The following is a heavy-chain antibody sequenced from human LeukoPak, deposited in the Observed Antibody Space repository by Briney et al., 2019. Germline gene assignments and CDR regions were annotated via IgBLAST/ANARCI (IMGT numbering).Heavy chain of an antibody. J-gene: IGHJ6*02. CDR3: ARVRGTRITIFGVVKNNYGMDV. CDR1: GGTFSSYA. V-gene: IGHV1-69*05. CDR2: IIPIFGTA. D-gene: IGHD3-3*01. Sequence: SVTVSCTASGGTFSSYAISWVRQAPGQGLEWMGGIIPIFGTANYAQKFQGRVTMTRNTSISTAYMELSSLRSEDTAVYYCARVRGTRITIFGVVKNNYGMDVWGQGTTVTVSS.